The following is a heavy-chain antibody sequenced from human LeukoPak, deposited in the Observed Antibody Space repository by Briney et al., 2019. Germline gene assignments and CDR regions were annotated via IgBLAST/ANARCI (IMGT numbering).Heavy chain of an antibody. V-gene: IGHV1-2*04. CDR1: GYTFTSYG. CDR2: INPNSGGT. CDR3: ARGGGVGRYCSSTSCYGFLLDV. J-gene: IGHJ6*02. Sequence: GASVKVSCKASGYTFTSYGISWVRQAPGQGLEWMGWINPNSGGTNYAQKFQGWVTMTRDTSISTAYMELSRLRSDDTAVYYCARGGGVGRYCSSTSCYGFLLDVWGQGTTVTVSS. D-gene: IGHD2-2*01.